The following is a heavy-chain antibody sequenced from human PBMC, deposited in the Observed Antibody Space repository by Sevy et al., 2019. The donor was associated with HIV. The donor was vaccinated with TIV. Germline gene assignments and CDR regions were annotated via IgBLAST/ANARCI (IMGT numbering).Heavy chain of an antibody. Sequence: GGSLRLSCAASGFTFSSYAMSWVRQAPGKGLEWVSAISGSGGSTYYADSVKGRFTISRDNSKNTLYLQMNGLRAEDTAVYYCAKSVVVTAIRPSYFDYWGQGTLVTVSS. CDR2: ISGSGGST. CDR1: GFTFSSYA. CDR3: AKSVVVTAIRPSYFDY. J-gene: IGHJ4*02. D-gene: IGHD2-21*02. V-gene: IGHV3-23*01.